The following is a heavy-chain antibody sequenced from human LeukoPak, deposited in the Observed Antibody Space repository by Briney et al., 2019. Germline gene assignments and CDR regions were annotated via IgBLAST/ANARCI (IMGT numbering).Heavy chain of an antibody. V-gene: IGHV4-34*01. CDR1: GGSFSGYY. D-gene: IGHD6-13*01. CDR3: ARASIAAAGP. J-gene: IGHJ5*02. Sequence: PSETLSLTCAVYGGSFSGYYWSWIRQPPGKGLGWIGEINHSGSTNYNPSLKSRVTISVDTSKNQFSLKLSSVTAGDTAVYYCARASIAAAGPWGQGTLVTVSS. CDR2: INHSGST.